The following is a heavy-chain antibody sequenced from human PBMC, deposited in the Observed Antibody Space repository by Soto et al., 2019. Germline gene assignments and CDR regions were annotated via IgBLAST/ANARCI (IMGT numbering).Heavy chain of an antibody. V-gene: IGHV4-59*08. D-gene: IGHD6-25*01. CDR1: GGSIYKYC. CDR2: IFYSGST. J-gene: IGHJ4*02. CDR3: ARHPSASGDYFDY. Sequence: SVTLSVTRSVAGGSIYKYCWSCFQKPPGKGLEWIGYIFYSGSTNYKPSLKSRVTISVDTSENHFSLKLTSVTAADTAVYYCARHPSASGDYFDYWGQGALVTVS.